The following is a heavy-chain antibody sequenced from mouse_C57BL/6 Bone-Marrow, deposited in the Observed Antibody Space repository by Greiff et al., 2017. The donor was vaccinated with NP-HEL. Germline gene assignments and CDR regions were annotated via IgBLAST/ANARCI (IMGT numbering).Heavy chain of an antibody. J-gene: IGHJ4*01. CDR3: ARTGDYYYGSSYAMDY. V-gene: IGHV1-81*01. D-gene: IGHD1-1*01. CDR1: GYTFTSYG. Sequence: VKLMESGAELARPGASVKLSCKASGYTFTSYGISWVKQRTGQGLEWIGEIYPRSGNTYYNEKFKGKATLTADKSSSTAYMELRSLTSEDSAVYFCARTGDYYYGSSYAMDYWGQGTSVTVSS. CDR2: IYPRSGNT.